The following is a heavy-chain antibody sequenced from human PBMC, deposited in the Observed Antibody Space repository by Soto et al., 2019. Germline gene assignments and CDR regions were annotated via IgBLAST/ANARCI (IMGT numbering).Heavy chain of an antibody. CDR2: INPNSGGT. J-gene: IGHJ4*02. CDR3: ARAIRSDGYNSFDY. CDR1: GYTLTAYN. Sequence: QVQLVQSGAEVKKPGASVKVSCKASGYTLTAYNVHWVRQAPGQGLQWMGWINPNSGGTYYAQKFQGWVTMTRDTSINTAYMELSRLKSDDTAVYYCARAIRSDGYNSFDYWGQGTLVIVSS. D-gene: IGHD5-12*01. V-gene: IGHV1-2*04.